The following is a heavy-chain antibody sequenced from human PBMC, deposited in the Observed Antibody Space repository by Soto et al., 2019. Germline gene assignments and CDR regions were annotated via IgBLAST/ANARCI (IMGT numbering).Heavy chain of an antibody. CDR1: SGSFSGYY. J-gene: IGHJ4*02. CDR2: ITHGGST. Sequence: QVQLQQWGAGLLKPSETLSLTCAVYSGSFSGYYYSWIRQPPGKGLEWIGEITHGGSTTYSPSLKSRVTKSLDTSKNQFSLKMTSVTAADTAVYYCARGRLFLTPSGLAITYFDYWGQGSLVSVSS. CDR3: ARGRLFLTPSGLAITYFDY. D-gene: IGHD3-3*01. V-gene: IGHV4-34*01.